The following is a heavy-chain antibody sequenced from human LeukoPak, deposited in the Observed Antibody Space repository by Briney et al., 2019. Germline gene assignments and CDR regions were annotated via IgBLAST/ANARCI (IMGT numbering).Heavy chain of an antibody. D-gene: IGHD3-16*02. CDR3: ARGVDVWGSYRSAFIDP. CDR1: GGSISSYY. J-gene: IGHJ5*02. Sequence: SETLSLTCTVSGGSISSYYWSWIRQPPGKGLEWSGYIYYSGSTNYNPSLKSRVTISVDTSKNQFSLKLSSVTAADTAVYYCARGVDVWGSYRSAFIDPWGQGTLVTVSS. CDR2: IYYSGST. V-gene: IGHV4-59*01.